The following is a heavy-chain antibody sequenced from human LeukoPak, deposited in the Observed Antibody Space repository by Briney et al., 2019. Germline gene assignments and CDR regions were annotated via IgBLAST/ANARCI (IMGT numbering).Heavy chain of an antibody. V-gene: IGHV1-2*02. CDR2: INPDSGFT. CDR1: GYKFTDDY. J-gene: IGHJ5*02. D-gene: IGHD3-16*01. Sequence: ASVKVSCKASGYKFTDDYMHWVRQAPGQGLEFMGWINPDSGFTNYAQKFKGRVTMTRDTSISPAYLEVRSLTSDDTAVYYCAPTAEAYTSWWKAWGQGTLVTVSS. CDR3: APTAEAYTSWWKA.